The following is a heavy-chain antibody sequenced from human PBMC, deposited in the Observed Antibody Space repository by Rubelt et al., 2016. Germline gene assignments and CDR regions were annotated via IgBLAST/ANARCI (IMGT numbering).Heavy chain of an antibody. D-gene: IGHD1-26*01. CDR3: ARDLRELHFDY. CDR1: GFTFSSYE. CDR2: ISSSGSTI. J-gene: IGHJ4*02. Sequence: EVQLVESGGGLVQPGGSLRLSCAASGFTFSSYEMNWVRQAPGKGLEWVSYISSSGSTIYYADSVKGRFTISRDNAKNSLYLQMNSLRAEDTAVYYCARDLRELHFDYWGQGTLVTVSS. V-gene: IGHV3-48*03.